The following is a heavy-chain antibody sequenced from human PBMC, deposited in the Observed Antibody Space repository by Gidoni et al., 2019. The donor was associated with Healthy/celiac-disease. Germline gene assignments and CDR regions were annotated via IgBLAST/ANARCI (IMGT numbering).Heavy chain of an antibody. CDR2: IYSGGST. D-gene: IGHD7-27*01. CDR1: GFPVSSNY. Sequence: EVQLVESGGGLIQPGGSLRLSCAASGFPVSSNYMSWVRQAQGKGLEWVSVIYSGGSTYYADSVKGRFTISRDNSKNTLYLQMNSLRAEDTAVYYCARPSLTGDGKPYYYYGMDVWGQGTTVTVSS. V-gene: IGHV3-53*01. CDR3: ARPSLTGDGKPYYYYGMDV. J-gene: IGHJ6*02.